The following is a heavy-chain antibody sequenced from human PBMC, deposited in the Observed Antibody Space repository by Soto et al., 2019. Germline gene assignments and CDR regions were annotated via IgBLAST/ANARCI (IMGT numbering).Heavy chain of an antibody. D-gene: IGHD3-10*01. V-gene: IGHV1-69*02. J-gene: IGHJ4*02. CDR2: INPILSMS. Sequence: QVQLVQSGAEVKRPGSSVKVSCKASGDTFSFYSINWVRQAPGLGLEWMGRINPILSMSNYAQRFQRRVTMTADKSTTTAYMELRGLRSEDTAIYYCASSYGSGYRAFDYWGQGALVTVSS. CDR1: GDTFSFYS. CDR3: ASSYGSGYRAFDY.